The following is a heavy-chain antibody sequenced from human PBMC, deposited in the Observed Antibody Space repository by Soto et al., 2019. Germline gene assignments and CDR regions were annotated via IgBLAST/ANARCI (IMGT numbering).Heavy chain of an antibody. CDR3: ARDRVESGYPEYFQH. Sequence: EVQLVESGGGLIQPGGSLRLSCAASGFTVSSNYMSWVGQAPGKGLEWVSVIYSGGSTYYADPVKGRFTFSRDNSKNTLYLQMNSLRAEDTAVYYCARDRVESGYPEYFQHWGQGTRVTVSS. D-gene: IGHD3-22*01. CDR2: IYSGGST. CDR1: GFTVSSNY. V-gene: IGHV3-53*01. J-gene: IGHJ1*01.